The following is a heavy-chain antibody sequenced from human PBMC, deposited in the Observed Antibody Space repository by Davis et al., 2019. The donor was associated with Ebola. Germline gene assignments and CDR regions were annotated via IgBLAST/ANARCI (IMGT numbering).Heavy chain of an antibody. CDR1: GLTFSNYG. CDR2: ISHDGNNR. J-gene: IGHJ6*02. CDR3: AKSGEQRLVRNGMDV. Sequence: PGGSLRLSCAASGLTFSNYGIHWVRQAPGKGLEWVAVISHDGNNRYYADSVRGRSTISRDNSKNTLYLQIDSLRGDDTAVYYCAKSGEQRLVRNGMDVWGQGTTVIVSS. D-gene: IGHD6-13*01. V-gene: IGHV3-30*18.